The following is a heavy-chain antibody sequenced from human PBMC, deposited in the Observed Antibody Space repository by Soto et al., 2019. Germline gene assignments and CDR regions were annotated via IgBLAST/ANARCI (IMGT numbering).Heavy chain of an antibody. CDR2: ISSASSII. CDR3: ARARPNSVDLYYFDS. V-gene: IGHV3-48*02. D-gene: IGHD1-1*01. CDR1: GFTFSSYT. Sequence: GGSLRLSCAASGFTFSSYTMNWVRQAPGKGLEWVSYISSASSIIFYADSVKGRFTISRDNAKNSLYLQMNSLRDEDTAVYYCARARPNSVDLYYFDSWGQGTLVTVSS. J-gene: IGHJ4*02.